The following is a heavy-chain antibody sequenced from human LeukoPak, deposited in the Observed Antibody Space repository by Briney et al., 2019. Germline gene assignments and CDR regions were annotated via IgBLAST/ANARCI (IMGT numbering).Heavy chain of an antibody. CDR3: ARDRTVGNAFDI. J-gene: IGHJ3*02. CDR2: INPNSGGT. D-gene: IGHD4-23*01. CDR1: GGTFSSYA. V-gene: IGHV1-2*02. Sequence: ASVKVSCKASGGTFSSYAISWVRQAPGQGLEWMGWINPNSGGTNYAQKFQGRVTMTRDTSISTAYMELSRLRSDDTAVYYCARDRTVGNAFDIWGQGTMVTVSS.